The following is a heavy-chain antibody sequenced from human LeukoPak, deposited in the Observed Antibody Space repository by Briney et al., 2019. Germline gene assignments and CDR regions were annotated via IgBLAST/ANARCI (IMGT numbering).Heavy chain of an antibody. CDR1: GGSISSYY. V-gene: IGHV4-59*01. CDR3: ASTFKNPLYYYDSSGAFDI. CDR2: IYYSGST. D-gene: IGHD3-22*01. Sequence: SETLSLTCTVSGGSISSYYWSWIRQPPGKGLEWIGYIYYSGSTNYNPSLKSRVTISVDTSKNQFSLKLSSVTAADTAVYYCASTFKNPLYYYDSSGAFDIWGQGTMVTVSS. J-gene: IGHJ3*02.